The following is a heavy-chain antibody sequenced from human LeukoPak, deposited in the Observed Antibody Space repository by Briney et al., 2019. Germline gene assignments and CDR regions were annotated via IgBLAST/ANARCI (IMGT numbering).Heavy chain of an antibody. CDR1: GYTFTGYY. CDR3: ARDLVHTSSGYNNYVDY. D-gene: IGHD3-22*01. J-gene: IGHJ4*02. CDR2: INPNSGGT. Sequence: ASVKVSCKASGYTFTGYYMHWVRQAPGQGLEWMGWINPNSGGTNYAQKFQGRVTMTRDTSISTAYMELSRLRSDDTAGYYCARDLVHTSSGYNNYVDYWGQGTLVTVSS. V-gene: IGHV1-2*02.